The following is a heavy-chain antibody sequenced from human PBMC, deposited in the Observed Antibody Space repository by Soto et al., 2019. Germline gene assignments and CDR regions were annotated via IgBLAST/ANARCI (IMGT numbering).Heavy chain of an antibody. V-gene: IGHV1-8*01. CDR2: MNPNSGNT. CDR1: GYTFTNYD. D-gene: IGHD3-16*01. CDR3: ARVGTMIPFGGLPY. J-gene: IGHJ4*02. Sequence: QVQLVQSGAEVKKPGASVKVSCKASGYTFTNYDINWVRQASGQGLEWMGWMNPNSGNTGYAQKFQGRVTMTRNTYISTAYMELSSLRSEDTAVYYCARVGTMIPFGGLPYWGQGTLVTVSP.